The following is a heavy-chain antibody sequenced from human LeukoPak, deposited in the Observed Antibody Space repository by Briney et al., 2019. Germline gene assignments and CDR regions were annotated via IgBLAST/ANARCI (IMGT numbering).Heavy chain of an antibody. CDR2: IYYSGST. D-gene: IGHD2-15*01. V-gene: IGHV4-39*07. Sequence: SSETLSLTCTVSGGSISSSRYYWGWIRQPPGKGLEWIGSIYYSGSTYYNPSLKSRVTISVDTSKNQFSLKLSSVTAADTAVYYCARVIADRKYYYYYYMDVWGKGTTVTVSS. CDR3: ARVIADRKYYYYYYMDV. J-gene: IGHJ6*03. CDR1: GGSISSSRYY.